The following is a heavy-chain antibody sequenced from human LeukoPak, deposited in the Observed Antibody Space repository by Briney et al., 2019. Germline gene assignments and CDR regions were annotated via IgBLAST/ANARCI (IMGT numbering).Heavy chain of an antibody. V-gene: IGHV4-59*01. Sequence: SETLSLTCTVSGGSISSYYWSWIRQPPGQGLEWIGYIYYSGSTNYNPSLKSRVTISVDTSKNQFSLKLSSVTAADTAVYYCARGLYYYDSSGYYDYWGQGTLVTVSS. CDR3: ARGLYYYDSSGYYDY. J-gene: IGHJ4*02. CDR2: IYYSGST. CDR1: GGSISSYY. D-gene: IGHD3-22*01.